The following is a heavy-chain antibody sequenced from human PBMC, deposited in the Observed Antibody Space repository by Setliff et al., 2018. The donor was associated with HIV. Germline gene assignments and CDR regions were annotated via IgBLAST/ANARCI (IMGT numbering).Heavy chain of an antibody. J-gene: IGHJ4*02. CDR1: AYTFNSYY. CDR2: IGPSGGST. V-gene: IGHV1-46*02. Sequence: ASVKVSCKTSAYTFNSYYMHWIRQAPGQGLEWMGLIGPSGGSTNYAQKFQGRVTITAGEYTTTSYMELRNLRSEDTAIYYCARGLGNFVPDLIGYFDYLGQGTLVTVSS. CDR3: ARGLGNFVPDLIGYFDY. D-gene: IGHD3-3*02.